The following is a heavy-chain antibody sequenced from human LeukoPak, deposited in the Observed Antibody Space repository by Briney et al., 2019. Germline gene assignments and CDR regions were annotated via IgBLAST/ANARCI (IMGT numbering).Heavy chain of an antibody. CDR1: GGSFSGYY. V-gene: IGHV4-34*01. CDR3: ARSVVPAAIQVLDWFDP. J-gene: IGHJ5*02. Sequence: SETLSLTCAVYGGSFSGYYWSWIRQPPGKGLEWIGEINHSGSINYNPSLKSRVTISVDTSKNQFSLKLSSVTAADTAVYYCARSVVPAAIQVLDWFDPWGQGTLVTVSS. D-gene: IGHD2-2*01. CDR2: INHSGSI.